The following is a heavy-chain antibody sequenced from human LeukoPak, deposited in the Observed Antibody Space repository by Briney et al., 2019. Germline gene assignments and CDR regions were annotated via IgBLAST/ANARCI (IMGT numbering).Heavy chain of an antibody. Sequence: SETLSLTCTVSGGSISSGSYYWSWIRQPAGKGLEWIGRIYTSGSTNYNPSLKSRVTISVDTSKNQFSLKLSSVTAADTAVYYCARDPPGDWYFDLWGRGTLVTVSS. J-gene: IGHJ2*01. D-gene: IGHD7-27*01. CDR3: ARDPPGDWYFDL. CDR2: IYTSGST. V-gene: IGHV4-61*02. CDR1: GGSISSGSYY.